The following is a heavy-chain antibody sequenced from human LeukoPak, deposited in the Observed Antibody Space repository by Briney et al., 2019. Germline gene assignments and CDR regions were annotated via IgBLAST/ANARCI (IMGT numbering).Heavy chain of an antibody. V-gene: IGHV4-59*08. CDR2: IYYSGST. J-gene: IGHJ4*02. D-gene: IGHD2-2*01. CDR1: GASISSYY. CDR3: ARLGIGVVPTAMLGDYYFDY. Sequence: SETLSVTCTVSGASISSYYWSWIRQPPGKGLEWIGYIYYSGSTNYNPSLKSRVTISVDTSKNQFSLKLTSVTAADTAVYYCARLGIGVVPTAMLGDYYFDYWGQGTLVTVSS.